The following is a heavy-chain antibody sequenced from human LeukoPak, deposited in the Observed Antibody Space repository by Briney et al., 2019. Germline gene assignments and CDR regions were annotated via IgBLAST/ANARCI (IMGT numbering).Heavy chain of an antibody. CDR1: GGSISSGGYS. D-gene: IGHD3-16*01. V-gene: IGHV4-30-2*01. CDR3: ARHLGGAGANDY. Sequence: SQTLSLTCAVSGGSISSGGYSWSWIRQPPGKGLEWIGYIYHSGSTYYNPSLKSRVTISVDRSKNQFSLKLSSVTAADTAVYYCARHLGGAGANDYWGQGTLVTVSS. J-gene: IGHJ4*02. CDR2: IYHSGST.